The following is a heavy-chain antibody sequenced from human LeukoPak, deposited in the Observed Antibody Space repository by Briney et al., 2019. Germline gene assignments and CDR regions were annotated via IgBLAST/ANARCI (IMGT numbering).Heavy chain of an antibody. D-gene: IGHD3-10*01. J-gene: IGHJ4*02. V-gene: IGHV3-21*01. CDR2: ISSRSSYI. Sequence: GGSLRLSCAASGFTFSSYAMSWVRQAPGKGLEWVSSISSRSSYIYYANSVKGRFTISRDNAKNSLYLEMNSLRAEDTAVYSCSRIPWEGHASGSYTFDSWGQGTLVTVSS. CDR1: GFTFSSYA. CDR3: SRIPWEGHASGSYTFDS.